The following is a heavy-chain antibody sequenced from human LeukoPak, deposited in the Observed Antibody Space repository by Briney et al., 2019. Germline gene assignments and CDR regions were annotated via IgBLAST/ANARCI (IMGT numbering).Heavy chain of an antibody. D-gene: IGHD6-13*01. Sequence: SETLSLTCTVSGGSLSSGDYYWSWIRQPPGKGLEWIGYIYYSGSTYYNPSLKSRVTISVDTSKNQFSLKLSSVTAADTAVYYCARWGAAAGSYYFDYWGQGTLVTVSS. V-gene: IGHV4-30-4*01. CDR2: IYYSGST. J-gene: IGHJ4*02. CDR3: ARWGAAAGSYYFDY. CDR1: GGSLSSGDYY.